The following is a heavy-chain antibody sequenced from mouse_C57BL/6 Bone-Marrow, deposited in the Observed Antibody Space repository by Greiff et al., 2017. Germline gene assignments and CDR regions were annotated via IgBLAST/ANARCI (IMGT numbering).Heavy chain of an antibody. CDR3: ARAYDAMGY. CDR1: GYTFTDYY. V-gene: IGHV1-26*01. J-gene: IGHJ4*01. CDR2: INPNNGGT. D-gene: IGHD6-5*01. Sequence: VQLQQSGPELVKPGASVKISCKASGYTFTDYYMNWVKQSHGKSLEWIGDINPNNGGTSYNQKFKDKATLTVDKSSRTAYMELRSLTSEDSAVYYCARAYDAMGYWGQGTSVTVSS.